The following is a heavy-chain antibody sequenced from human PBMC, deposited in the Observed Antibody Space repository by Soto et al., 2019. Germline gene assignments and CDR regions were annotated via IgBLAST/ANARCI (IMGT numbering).Heavy chain of an antibody. V-gene: IGHV1-18*04. CDR3: AREGQFAPNANQLIDV. CDR1: GYGFSDNG. CDR2: ISTYTGKT. D-gene: IGHD1-1*01. J-gene: IGHJ6*02. Sequence: ASVKVSCKASGYGFSDNGVSWVRQVPGQGLEWMGWISTYTGKTKYVQKFQDRVTLTTDTSTSTAYMDLRSLRPDDTAVYYCAREGQFAPNANQLIDVWGQGTSVTVSS.